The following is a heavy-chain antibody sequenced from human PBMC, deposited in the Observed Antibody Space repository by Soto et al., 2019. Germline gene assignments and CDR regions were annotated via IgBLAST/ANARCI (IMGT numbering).Heavy chain of an antibody. Sequence: EVQLVESGGGLVQPGGSLRLSCAASGFSFSNFYMHWVRQAPGKGLEWVSYINTDGSFTGYADSVKGRFTISGDNAKNNLYLHMDSLRAEDTAVYSCVRTSQSRHPLYGSLRYFDYWGQGIQVTVSP. D-gene: IGHD3-10*01. J-gene: IGHJ4*02. V-gene: IGHV3-74*01. CDR3: VRTSQSRHPLYGSLRYFDY. CDR1: GFSFSNFY. CDR2: INTDGSFT.